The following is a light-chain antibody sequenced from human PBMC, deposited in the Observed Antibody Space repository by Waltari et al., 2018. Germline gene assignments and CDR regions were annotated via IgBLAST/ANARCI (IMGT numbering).Light chain of an antibody. V-gene: IGKV3-20*01. Sequence: EIVLTQSPGTLSLSPGERATLPCRASQSVSRTLAWYQQNPGQAPRLLIYDASSRATGIPDRCSGSGSGTDFSLTISRLEPEDFAVYYCQKYGTLPATFGQGTKVEIK. J-gene: IGKJ1*01. CDR1: QSVSRT. CDR2: DAS. CDR3: QKYGTLPAT.